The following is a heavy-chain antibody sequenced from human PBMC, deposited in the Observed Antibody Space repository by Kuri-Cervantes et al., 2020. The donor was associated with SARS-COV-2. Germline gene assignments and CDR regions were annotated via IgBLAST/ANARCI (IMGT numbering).Heavy chain of an antibody. CDR3: TKVFVEILGYCSGGSCYFDY. V-gene: IGHV4-34*01. J-gene: IGHJ4*02. CDR1: GESFSGYY. CDR2: VNHRGST. D-gene: IGHD2-15*01. Sequence: SETLSLTCAFYGESFSGYYWNWIRQSPGKGLEWIGEVNHRGSTNYNPSLKSRVTISVDTSKNQFSLKLSSVTAADTAVYYCTKVFVEILGYCSGGSCYFDYWGQGTLVTVSS.